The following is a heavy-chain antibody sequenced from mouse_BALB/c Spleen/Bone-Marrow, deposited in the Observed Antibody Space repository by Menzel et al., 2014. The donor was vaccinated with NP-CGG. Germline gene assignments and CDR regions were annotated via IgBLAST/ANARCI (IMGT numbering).Heavy chain of an antibody. D-gene: IGHD2-14*01. CDR2: IYPGNSDI. Sequence: VQLKESGTVLARPGASVKMSCKASGYSFTSYWMHWVKQRPGQGLEWIGAIYPGNSDISYNQKFKGKAKLTAVTSASTAYMELSSLTNEDSAVYYCTIYRFDEDAMDYWGQGTPVTVSS. V-gene: IGHV1-5*01. CDR3: TIYRFDEDAMDY. J-gene: IGHJ4*01. CDR1: GYSFTSYW.